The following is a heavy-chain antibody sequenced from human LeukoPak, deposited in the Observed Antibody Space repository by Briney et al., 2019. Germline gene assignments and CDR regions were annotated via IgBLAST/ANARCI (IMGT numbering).Heavy chain of an antibody. CDR3: ATNDYGGNSDFDY. Sequence: ASVKVSCKVSGYTLTELSMHWVRQAPGKGLEWMGGFDPEDGETIYAQKFQGGVTMTEDTSTDTAYMELSSLRSEDTAVYYCATNDYGGNSDFDYWGQGTLVTVSS. V-gene: IGHV1-24*01. CDR2: FDPEDGET. D-gene: IGHD4-23*01. J-gene: IGHJ4*02. CDR1: GYTLTELS.